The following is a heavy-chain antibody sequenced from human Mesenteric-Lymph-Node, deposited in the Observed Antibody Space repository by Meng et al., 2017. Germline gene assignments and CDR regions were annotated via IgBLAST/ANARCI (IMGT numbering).Heavy chain of an antibody. Sequence: GGSLRLSCVASGFGFSKTGIHWVRQAPGKGLECVAVIRYDGSNINYADSVKGRFTISRDNAKNSLYLQMNSLRAEDTAVYYCAREGPDYYDSSTPPDAFDIWGQGTMVTVSS. CDR3: AREGPDYYDSSTPPDAFDI. D-gene: IGHD3-22*01. CDR2: IRYDGSNI. V-gene: IGHV3-30*12. CDR1: GFGFSKTG. J-gene: IGHJ3*02.